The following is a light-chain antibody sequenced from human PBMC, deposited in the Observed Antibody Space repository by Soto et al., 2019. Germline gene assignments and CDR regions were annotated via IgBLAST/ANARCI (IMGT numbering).Light chain of an antibody. CDR3: HEDKSAPRT. Sequence: DIQMTQSPSSLAASVGDRVTITCRASQGIIDYLAWYQQQPGKAPKLLIYAASTLQSGVPSRFSGSGAGTDVTLTSGSLQPEDFAIYYYHEDKSAPRTFGEGAQVESK. CDR2: AAS. CDR1: QGIIDY. V-gene: IGKV1-27*01. J-gene: IGKJ1*01.